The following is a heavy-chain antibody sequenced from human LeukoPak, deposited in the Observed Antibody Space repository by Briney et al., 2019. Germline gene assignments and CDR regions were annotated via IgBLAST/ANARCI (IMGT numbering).Heavy chain of an antibody. J-gene: IGHJ5*02. CDR3: ARERLYDYPGWLDP. V-gene: IGHV4-59*01. Sequence: PSETLSLTCTVSGGSISSYYWSWIRQPPGKGLEWIGYIYYSGSTNYNPSLKSRVTISVDTSKNQFSLKLSSVTAADTAVYYCARERLYDYPGWLDPWGQGTLVTVSS. CDR1: GGSISSYY. D-gene: IGHD4-11*01. CDR2: IYYSGST.